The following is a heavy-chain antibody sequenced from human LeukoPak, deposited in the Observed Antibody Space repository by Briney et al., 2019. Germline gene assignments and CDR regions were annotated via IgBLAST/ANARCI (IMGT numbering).Heavy chain of an antibody. J-gene: IGHJ2*01. CDR3: ARQGITMVRGVRDFDL. V-gene: IGHV4-39*07. Sequence: SETLSLTCTVSGGSISSSSYYWAWIRQPPGKGLEWIGSIYYSGSTHYNPSLKSRVTISVDTSKNQFSLKLSSVTAADTAVYYCARQGITMVRGVRDFDLWGRGTLVTVSS. CDR2: IYYSGST. D-gene: IGHD3-10*01. CDR1: GGSISSSSYY.